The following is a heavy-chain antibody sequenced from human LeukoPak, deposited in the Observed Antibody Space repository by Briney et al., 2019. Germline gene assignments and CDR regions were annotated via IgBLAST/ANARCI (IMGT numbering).Heavy chain of an antibody. J-gene: IGHJ3*02. D-gene: IGHD3-9*01. CDR2: INHSGST. V-gene: IGHV4-34*01. CDR3: ARVPDYDILTGPDAFDI. CDR1: GGSFSGYY. Sequence: PSETLSLTCAVYGGSFSGYYWSWIRQPPGKGLEWIGEINHSGSTNYNPSLKSRVTISVDTSKNQFSLKLSSVTAADTAVYYCARVPDYDILTGPDAFDIWGQGTMVTVSS.